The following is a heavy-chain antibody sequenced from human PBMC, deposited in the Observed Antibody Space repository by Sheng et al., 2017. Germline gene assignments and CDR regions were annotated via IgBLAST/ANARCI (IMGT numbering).Heavy chain of an antibody. CDR3: ARHLATEAFDI. CDR1: GGNFNRYC. J-gene: IGHJ3*02. V-gene: IGHV1-69*13. Sequence: QVHLVQSGAEVKKPRSSVKVSCKASGGNFNRYCVSWVRQVPGHGLEWMGGIIFAFGTTNYAQDMQGRVTISADQSTNTVYMELSSLRSDDTGIYYCARHLATEAFDIWGPGTMVSVSS. CDR2: IIFAFGTT.